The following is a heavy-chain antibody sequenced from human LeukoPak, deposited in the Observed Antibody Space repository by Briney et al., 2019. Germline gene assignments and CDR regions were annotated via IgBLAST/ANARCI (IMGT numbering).Heavy chain of an antibody. CDR3: ARDGTDY. D-gene: IGHD1-26*01. J-gene: IGHJ4*02. Sequence: GGSLRLSGVASGFTFRSYAMNWVRQAPGKGLEWVSTISGSGDNAYYADSVKGRFTISRDNSKNTVYLQMNSLRVDDTAMYYCARDGTDYWGQGTLATVSS. CDR2: ISGSGDNA. CDR1: GFTFRSYA. V-gene: IGHV3-23*01.